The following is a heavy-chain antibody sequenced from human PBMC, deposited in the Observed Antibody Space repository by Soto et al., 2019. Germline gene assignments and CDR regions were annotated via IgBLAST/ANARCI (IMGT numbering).Heavy chain of an antibody. V-gene: IGHV3-23*01. J-gene: IGHJ4*02. CDR3: ARDYCSTSSCYDN. CDR1: GFTFSSYA. CDR2: ISGSGGST. Sequence: EVQLLESGGGLVQPGGSLRLSCAASGFTFSSYAMSWVRQAPGKGLEWVSAISGSGGSTYYADSVKGRFTISRDPSKKTVHLQMNSLRAEDTALYYCARDYCSTSSCYDNWGQGTLVIVSS. D-gene: IGHD2-2*01.